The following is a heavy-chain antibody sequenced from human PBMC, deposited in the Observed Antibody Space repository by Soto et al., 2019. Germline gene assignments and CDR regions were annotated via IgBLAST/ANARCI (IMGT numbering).Heavy chain of an antibody. V-gene: IGHV3-30*18. Sequence: QPGGSLRLSCAASGFTFSSYGMHWVRQAPGKGLEWVAVISYDGSNKYYADSVKGRFTISRDNSKNTLYLQMNSLRAEDTAVYYCAKDDPFSNWVNFDYWGQGTLVTVSS. CDR1: GFTFSSYG. D-gene: IGHD7-27*01. CDR2: ISYDGSNK. J-gene: IGHJ4*02. CDR3: AKDDPFSNWVNFDY.